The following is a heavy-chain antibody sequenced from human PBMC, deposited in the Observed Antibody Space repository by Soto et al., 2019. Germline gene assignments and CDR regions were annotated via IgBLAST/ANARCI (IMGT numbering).Heavy chain of an antibody. CDR1: GFTFSSYA. D-gene: IGHD6-19*01. Sequence: QVQLVESGGGVVQPGRSLRLSCAASGFTFSSYAMHWVRQAPGKGLEWVAVISYDGSNKYYADSVKGRFTISRDNSKNTLYLQMNSLRAEDTAVYYCARDIAEAHAEYFQHWGQGTLVTVSS. V-gene: IGHV3-30-3*01. CDR2: ISYDGSNK. CDR3: ARDIAEAHAEYFQH. J-gene: IGHJ1*01.